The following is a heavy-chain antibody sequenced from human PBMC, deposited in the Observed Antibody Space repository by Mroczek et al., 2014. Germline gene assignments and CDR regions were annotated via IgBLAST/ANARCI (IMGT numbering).Heavy chain of an antibody. Sequence: QVQLQQWGPGLVRPSQTLSLTCTVSGGSISSGSYYWSWIRQPAGKGLEWIGRIYTSGSTNYNPSLKSRVAVSVDTSKNQFSLKVTSVTAADTAVYYCARGRAGYFDYWGQGTLVTVSS. CDR1: GGSISSGSYY. D-gene: IGHD5-24*01. J-gene: IGHJ4*02. CDR3: ARGRAGYFDY. V-gene: IGHV4-61*02. CDR2: IYTSGST.